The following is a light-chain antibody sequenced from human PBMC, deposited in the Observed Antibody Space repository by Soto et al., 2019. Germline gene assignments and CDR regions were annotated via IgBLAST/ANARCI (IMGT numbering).Light chain of an antibody. J-gene: IGLJ2*01. V-gene: IGLV2-14*03. CDR2: NVS. Sequence: QSVLTQPASVSGSPGQSITISCTGASSDIGGYNHVSWYQQHPGKAPKLIIYNVSHRPSGVSTRFSGSKYGNTASLIIAGLQAEDEAAYFCSSYTNTSPHVIFGGGTKLTVL. CDR1: SSDIGGYNH. CDR3: SSYTNTSPHVI.